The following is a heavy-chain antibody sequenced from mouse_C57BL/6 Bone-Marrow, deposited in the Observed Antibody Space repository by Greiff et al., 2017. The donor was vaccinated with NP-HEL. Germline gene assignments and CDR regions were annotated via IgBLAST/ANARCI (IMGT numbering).Heavy chain of an antibody. CDR1: GFTFSDYY. CDR3: ASSSYYGSSYPWYFDV. J-gene: IGHJ1*03. V-gene: IGHV5-16*01. D-gene: IGHD1-1*01. CDR2: INYDGSST. Sequence: EVKVVESEGGLVQPGSSMKLSCTASGFTFSDYYMAWVRQVPEKGLEWVANINYDGSSTYYLDSLKSRFIISRDNAKNILYLQMSSLKSEDTATYYCASSSYYGSSYPWYFDVWGTGTTVTVSS.